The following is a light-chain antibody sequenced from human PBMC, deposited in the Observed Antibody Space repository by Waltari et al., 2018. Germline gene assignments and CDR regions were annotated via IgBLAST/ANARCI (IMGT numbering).Light chain of an antibody. V-gene: IGLV2-14*01. CDR1: SSDVGGYNY. Sequence: QSALTQPASVSGSPGQSITISCTGTSSDVGGYNYVSCYQQHPGKAPKLMIYEVSTRPAGVSNRFSGSESGNTASLTISGLQAEDEADYYCSSYTSSSTVVFGGGTKLTVL. CDR2: EVS. CDR3: SSYTSSSTVV. J-gene: IGLJ2*01.